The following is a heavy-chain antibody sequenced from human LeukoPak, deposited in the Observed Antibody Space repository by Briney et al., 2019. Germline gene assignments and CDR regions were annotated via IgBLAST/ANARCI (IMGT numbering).Heavy chain of an antibody. CDR1: GGSVSSGNYH. J-gene: IGHJ4*02. CDR2: IYSSGST. D-gene: IGHD7-27*01. CDR3: VRTTGGY. V-gene: IGHV4-61*01. Sequence: SGTLSLTCTVSGGSVSSGNYHWSWIRQPPGKGLEWIAYIYSSGSTKYNPSLKSRVTISVDTSKNQFSLRLTSVTATDTAMYYCVRTTGGYWGQGTLVTVSS.